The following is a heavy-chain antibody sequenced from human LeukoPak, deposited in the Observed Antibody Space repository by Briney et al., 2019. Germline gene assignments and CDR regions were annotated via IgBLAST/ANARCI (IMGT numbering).Heavy chain of an antibody. J-gene: IGHJ4*02. CDR3: AKDGVGIAAAGTFDY. CDR1: GFTFSSYA. D-gene: IGHD6-13*01. Sequence: GGSLRLSCTASGFTFSSYAMNWVRQAPGKGLEWVSGIGAGGTFTYYADSVKGRFTISRDNSRNTLYLQMNSLRADDTAVYYCAKDGVGIAAAGTFDYWGQGTLVTVSS. CDR2: IGAGGTFT. V-gene: IGHV3-23*01.